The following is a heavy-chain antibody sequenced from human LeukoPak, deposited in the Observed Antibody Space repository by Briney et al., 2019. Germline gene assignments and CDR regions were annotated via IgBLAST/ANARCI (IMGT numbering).Heavy chain of an antibody. CDR1: GGSISSGSYY. J-gene: IGHJ4*02. D-gene: IGHD5-18*01. V-gene: IGHV4-61*02. CDR3: ARDRGYSYGIDY. Sequence: LSLTCTVSGGSISSGSYYWSWIRQPAGKGLEWIGRIYTSGSTNYNPSLKSRVTISVDTSKNQFSLKLSSVIAADTAVYYCARDRGYSYGIDYWGQGTLVTVSS. CDR2: IYTSGST.